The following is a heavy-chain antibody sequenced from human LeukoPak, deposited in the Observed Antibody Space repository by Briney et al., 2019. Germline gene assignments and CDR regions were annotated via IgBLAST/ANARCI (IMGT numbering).Heavy chain of an antibody. CDR2: ISSSSDTI. D-gene: IGHD1-26*01. Sequence: GGSLRLSCAASGFTFSTYNMNWVRQAPGKGLEWVSSISSSSDTIYYADSVKGRFTISRDNAKNSLNLQMSSLRAEGTAVYYCARDKPYSGSSYDFDFWGQGTLVTVSS. V-gene: IGHV3-48*01. J-gene: IGHJ4*02. CDR1: GFTFSTYN. CDR3: ARDKPYSGSSYDFDF.